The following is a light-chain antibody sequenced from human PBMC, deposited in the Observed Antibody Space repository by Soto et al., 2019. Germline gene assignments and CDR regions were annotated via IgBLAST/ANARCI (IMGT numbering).Light chain of an antibody. CDR1: QSVSGY. Sequence: EIVLKQSPATLSLSPGERATLSCRASQSVSGYLDWYQQKPGQAPRLLIYDASNRATGIPARFSGSGSGTDFTLTISSLEPEDFAVYYCQQRSNWPPITFGQGTRLEIK. CDR2: DAS. CDR3: QQRSNWPPIT. J-gene: IGKJ5*01. V-gene: IGKV3-11*01.